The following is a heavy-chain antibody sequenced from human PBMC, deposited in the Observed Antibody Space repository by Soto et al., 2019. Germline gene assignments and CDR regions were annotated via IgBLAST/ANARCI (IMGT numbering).Heavy chain of an antibody. CDR2: INTNSGDT. V-gene: IGHV1-2*04. J-gene: IGHJ5*02. D-gene: IGHD1-26*01. CDR3: ARWVGASNWFDP. Sequence: ASVKVSCNASGYTFTGYHIQWVRQAPGQGLEWMGWINTNSGDTVYAQKFQGWVTMTRDTSINTAYVELARLRSDDTAVYYCARWVGASNWFDPWGQGTLVTVS. CDR1: GYTFTGYH.